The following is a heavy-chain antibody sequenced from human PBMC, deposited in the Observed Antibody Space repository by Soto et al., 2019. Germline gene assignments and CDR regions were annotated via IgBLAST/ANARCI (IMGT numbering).Heavy chain of an antibody. CDR3: ARGGVPAAMSY. Sequence: GGSLRLSCAASGFTFSSFWMHWVRQAPGEGLVWVSRINSDGSNTNYADSVKGRFTISRDNAKNTLYLQMNSLRAEDTAVYYCARGGVPAAMSYSGQGTLVTVSS. D-gene: IGHD2-2*01. CDR1: GFTFSSFW. J-gene: IGHJ4*02. CDR2: INSDGSNT. V-gene: IGHV3-74*01.